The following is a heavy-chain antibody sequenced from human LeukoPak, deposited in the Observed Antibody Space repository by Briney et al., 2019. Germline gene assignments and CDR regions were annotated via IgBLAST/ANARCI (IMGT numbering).Heavy chain of an antibody. V-gene: IGHV4-39*01. Sequence: PSETLSLTCTVSGSSISSSSYYWGWIRQPPGKGLEWIGSIYYSGSTYYNPSLKSRVTISVDTSKNQFSLKLSSVTAADTAVYYCARHVRAGDYYMDVWGKGTTVTVSS. CDR2: IYYSGST. CDR3: ARHVRAGDYYMDV. CDR1: GSSISSSSYY. J-gene: IGHJ6*03. D-gene: IGHD3-10*01.